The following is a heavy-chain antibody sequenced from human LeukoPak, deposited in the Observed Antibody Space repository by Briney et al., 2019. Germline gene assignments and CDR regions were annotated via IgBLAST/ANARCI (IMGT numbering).Heavy chain of an antibody. D-gene: IGHD5-18*01. Sequence: ASVKVSCMVSGYTLTELSMHWVRQAPGKGLEWMGGFDPEDGETIYAQKFQGRVTMTEDTSTDTAYMELSSLRSEDTAVYYCARDDKERGYSLDAFDIWGQGTMVTVSS. CDR3: ARDDKERGYSLDAFDI. CDR2: FDPEDGET. V-gene: IGHV1-24*01. J-gene: IGHJ3*02. CDR1: GYTLTELS.